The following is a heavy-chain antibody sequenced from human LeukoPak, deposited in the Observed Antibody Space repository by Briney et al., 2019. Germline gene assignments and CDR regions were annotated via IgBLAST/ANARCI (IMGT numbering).Heavy chain of an antibody. CDR3: AREYCSGRTCLPPT. CDR1: GFTFRSYS. V-gene: IGHV3-21*01. Sequence: GGSLRLSCAASGFTFRSYSMNWVRQAPGKGLEWVSLISSSGSYIYYAGSVKGRFTISRDNAKNSLYLQMNSLRAEDTAVYYCAREYCSGRTCLPPTWGQGTLVTVSS. J-gene: IGHJ5*02. CDR2: ISSSGSYI. D-gene: IGHD2-15*01.